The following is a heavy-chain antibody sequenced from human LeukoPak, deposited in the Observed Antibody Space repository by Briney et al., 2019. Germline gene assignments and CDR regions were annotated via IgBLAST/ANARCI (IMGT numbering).Heavy chain of an antibody. Sequence: QPGGSLRLSCAASGFTFSSYAMSWVRQAPGKGLEWVSAISGGGGSTYYADSVKGRFTISRDNSKNTLYLQMNSLRADDTAVYYCAKVSRGWLPYYFDYWGQGTLVTVSS. CDR1: GFTFSSYA. CDR2: ISGGGGST. V-gene: IGHV3-23*01. D-gene: IGHD6-19*01. J-gene: IGHJ4*02. CDR3: AKVSRGWLPYYFDY.